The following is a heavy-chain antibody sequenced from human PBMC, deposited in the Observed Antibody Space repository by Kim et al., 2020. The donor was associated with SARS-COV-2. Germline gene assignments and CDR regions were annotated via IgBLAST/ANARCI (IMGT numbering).Heavy chain of an antibody. CDR3: ARENLLLSRGVFDY. D-gene: IGHD3-10*01. V-gene: IGHV3-30*14. J-gene: IGHJ4*02. Sequence: YADSVKGRFSVSRDKSKNTVSLHMSSLRSDDTAVYYCARENLLLSRGVFDYWGRGALVTVSS.